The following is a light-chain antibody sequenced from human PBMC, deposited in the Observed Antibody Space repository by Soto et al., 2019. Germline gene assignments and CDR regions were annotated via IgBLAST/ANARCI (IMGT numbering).Light chain of an antibody. Sequence: EIVLTQSPGTLSLSPGEIATLSCRASQSVSSSYLAWYQQKPGQAPRLLIYGASSRATGIPDRFSGSGSGTDCTLTISRLEPEDFAVYYCQQYVSSPPMYSFGQGTKLEIK. J-gene: IGKJ2*01. CDR3: QQYVSSPPMYS. CDR2: GAS. V-gene: IGKV3-20*01. CDR1: QSVSSSY.